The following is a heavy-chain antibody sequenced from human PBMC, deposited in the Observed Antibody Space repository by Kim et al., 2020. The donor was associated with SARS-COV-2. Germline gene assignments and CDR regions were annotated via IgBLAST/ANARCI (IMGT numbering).Heavy chain of an antibody. CDR3: ASTIASAGEGTVAY. V-gene: IGHV3-48*03. CDR1: GLTLSSYA. Sequence: GGSLRLSCAAFGLTLSSYAMNWVRQAPGKGLEWLAYITRSGRSIDYADSVKGRFTISRDDTQNLLHLQMNSLSVDDTAIYYCASTIASAGEGTVAYSGQG. J-gene: IGHJ4*02. D-gene: IGHD2-8*02. CDR2: ITRSGRSI.